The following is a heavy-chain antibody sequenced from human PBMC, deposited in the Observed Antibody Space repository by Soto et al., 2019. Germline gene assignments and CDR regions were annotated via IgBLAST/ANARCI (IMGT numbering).Heavy chain of an antibody. CDR2: IIPIFGTA. CDR1: GGTFSSYA. CDR3: ARDRGTMIVVGWVWYFDL. V-gene: IGHV1-69*12. Sequence: QVQLVQSGAEVKKPGSSVKVSCKASGGTFSSYAISWVRQAPGQGLEWMGGIIPIFGTANYAQKFQGRVTITADESTSTAYMELRSLRSEDTAVYYCARDRGTMIVVGWVWYFDLWGRGTLVTVSS. D-gene: IGHD3-22*01. J-gene: IGHJ2*01.